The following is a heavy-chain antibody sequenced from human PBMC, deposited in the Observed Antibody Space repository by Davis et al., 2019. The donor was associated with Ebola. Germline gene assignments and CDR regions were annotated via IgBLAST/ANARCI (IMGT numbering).Heavy chain of an antibody. CDR3: ARNTAPSY. CDR2: ISSYSDHL. J-gene: IGHJ4*02. CDR1: GFSFTTFT. V-gene: IGHV3-21*01. Sequence: GGSLRLSCAASGFSFTTFTMNWVRQSPGKGLEWVSSISSYSDHLYYADSVKGRFTISRDNSKNTLYLQMNSLRAEDTAVYYCARNTAPSYWGQGTLVTVSS. D-gene: IGHD1/OR15-1a*01.